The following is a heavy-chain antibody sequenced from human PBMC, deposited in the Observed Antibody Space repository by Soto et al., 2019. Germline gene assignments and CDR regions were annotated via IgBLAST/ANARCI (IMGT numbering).Heavy chain of an antibody. CDR2: ISAYNGNT. CDR1: GYTFTSYG. CDR3: ARDQPGGDYVGWFDP. Sequence: QVQLVQSGAEVKKPGASVKVSCKAPGYTFTSYGISWVRQAPGQGLEWMGWISAYNGNTNYAQKLQGRVTMTTDTSTSTAYMELRSLRSDDTAVYYCARDQPGGDYVGWFDPWGQGTLVTVSS. D-gene: IGHD4-17*01. J-gene: IGHJ5*02. V-gene: IGHV1-18*04.